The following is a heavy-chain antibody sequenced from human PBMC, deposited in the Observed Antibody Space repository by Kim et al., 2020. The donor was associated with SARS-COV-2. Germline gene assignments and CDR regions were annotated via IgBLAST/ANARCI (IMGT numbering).Heavy chain of an antibody. CDR2: INHSGST. CDR3: SRGTRQWLSRHYYYYMDV. J-gene: IGHJ6*03. CDR1: GGSFSGYY. Sequence: SETLSLTCAVYGGSFSGYYWSWIRQPPGKGLEWIGEINHSGSTNYNPSLKSRVTISVDTSKNQFSLKLSPVTAADTAVYYCSRGTRQWLSRHYYYYMDVWGEGTTVTVSS. D-gene: IGHD6-19*01. V-gene: IGHV4-34*01.